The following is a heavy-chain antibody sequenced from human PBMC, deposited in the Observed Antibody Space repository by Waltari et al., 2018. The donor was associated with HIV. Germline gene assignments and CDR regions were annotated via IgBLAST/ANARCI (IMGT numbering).Heavy chain of an antibody. CDR3: ARVSDSYGTVFEY. V-gene: IGHV4-31*03. D-gene: IGHD3-10*01. Sequence: QVQLQESGPGLVKSSQTLSLTCTVSGGSISSGGYYWNWIRQHPGKGLEWIGSIQHSGSTYYNPSLKRRVSISVNTSKNQFSLNLTSVTAADTAVYYCARVSDSYGTVFEYWGQGTLVSVSS. CDR1: GGSISSGGYY. CDR2: IQHSGST. J-gene: IGHJ4*02.